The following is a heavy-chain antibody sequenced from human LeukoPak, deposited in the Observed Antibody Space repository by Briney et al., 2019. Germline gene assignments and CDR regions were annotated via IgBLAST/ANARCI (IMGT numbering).Heavy chain of an antibody. J-gene: IGHJ6*03. Sequence: PGGSLRLSCAASGFTFSGSAMHWVRQASGKGLEWVGRIRSKANSHATAYAASVKGRFTISRDDSKNTAYLQMNSLRTEDTAVYYCTREGFMIVVPYYYYYMDVWGKGTTVTVSS. CDR2: IRSKANSHAT. CDR1: GFTFSGSA. D-gene: IGHD3-22*01. CDR3: TREGFMIVVPYYYYYMDV. V-gene: IGHV3-73*01.